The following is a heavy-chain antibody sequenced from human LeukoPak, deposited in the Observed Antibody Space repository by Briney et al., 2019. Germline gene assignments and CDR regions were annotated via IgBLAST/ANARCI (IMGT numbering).Heavy chain of an antibody. V-gene: IGHV4-31*03. D-gene: IGHD5-24*01. Sequence: SETLSLTCTVSGGSISSGGYYWSWIRQHPGKGLEWIGYIYYSGSTYYNPSLKSRVTISVDTSKNQFSLKLSSVTAADTAVYYCARGRDGYNDNWGQGTLVTVSP. J-gene: IGHJ4*02. CDR3: ARGRDGYNDN. CDR1: GGSISSGGYY. CDR2: IYYSGST.